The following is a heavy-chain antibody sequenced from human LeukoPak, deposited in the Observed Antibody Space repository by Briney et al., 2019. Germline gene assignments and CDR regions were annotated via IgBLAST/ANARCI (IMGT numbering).Heavy chain of an antibody. CDR1: GFPFSSYT. D-gene: IGHD6-25*01. V-gene: IGHV3-48*01. CDR3: ARFAAGGSYYYYMDV. J-gene: IGHJ6*03. Sequence: GGSLRLSCAASGFPFSSYTMNWVRQPPGKGLGWVSNIGTSSTTIYYADSVKGRFTISRDNAKNSLYLQMNSLRADDTAVYYCARFAAGGSYYYYMDVWARAPWSPSP. CDR2: IGTSSTTI.